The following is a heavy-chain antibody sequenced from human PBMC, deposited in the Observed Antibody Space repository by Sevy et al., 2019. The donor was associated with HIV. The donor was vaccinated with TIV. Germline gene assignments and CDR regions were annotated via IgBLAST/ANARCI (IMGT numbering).Heavy chain of an antibody. J-gene: IGHJ4*02. D-gene: IGHD6-13*01. CDR2: IKQDGSEK. CDR1: GFSLSSNW. Sequence: GGSLRLSCALSGFSLSSNWMSWVRQAPGKGLEWLANIKQDGSEKFYVDSVKGRFTISRDNAMNSLFLDMHSLRVEDTAIYFCARDSDRSSYFADWGQGTLVTVSS. CDR3: ARDSDRSSYFAD. V-gene: IGHV3-7*03.